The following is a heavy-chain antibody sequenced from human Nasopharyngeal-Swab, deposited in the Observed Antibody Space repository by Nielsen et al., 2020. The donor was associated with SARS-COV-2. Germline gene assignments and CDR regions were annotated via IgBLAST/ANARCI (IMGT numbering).Heavy chain of an antibody. CDR1: GFTFDDYA. CDR2: ISWNSGSI. CDR3: SLAGNYRFDF. V-gene: IGHV3-9*01. D-gene: IGHD3-16*02. J-gene: IGHJ4*02. Sequence: SLKISCAASGFTFDDYAMHWVRQAPGKGLEWVSGISWNSGSIGYADSVKGRFTISRDNAKNTLYLQMNSLGAEDTAVYYCSLAGNYRFDFWGQGTLVTVSS.